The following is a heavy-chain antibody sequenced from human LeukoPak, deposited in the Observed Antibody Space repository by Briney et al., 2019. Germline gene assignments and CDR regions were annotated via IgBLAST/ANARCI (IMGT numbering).Heavy chain of an antibody. D-gene: IGHD6-13*01. CDR3: AREPYSSSWYSLSNHYYGMDV. Sequence: ASVKVSCKASGYTFSSYHLHWVRQAPGQGLEWMGIINPSGGSTSYAQKFQGRVTMTRDTSTSTVYMELSSLRSEDTAVYYCAREPYSSSWYSLSNHYYGMDVWGQGTTVTVSS. CDR1: GYTFSSYH. V-gene: IGHV1-46*01. CDR2: INPSGGST. J-gene: IGHJ6*02.